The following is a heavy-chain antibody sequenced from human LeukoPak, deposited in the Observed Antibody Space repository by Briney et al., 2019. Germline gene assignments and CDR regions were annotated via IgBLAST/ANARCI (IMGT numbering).Heavy chain of an antibody. CDR3: AREREYDFWSGLFDY. CDR1: GGSISSYY. D-gene: IGHD3-3*01. Sequence: PSQTLSLTCTVSGGSISSYYWSWIRQPAGKGLEWIGRIYTSGSTNYNPSLKSRVTMSVDTSKNQFSLKLSSVTAADTAVYYCAREREYDFWSGLFDYWGQGTLVTVSS. CDR2: IYTSGST. J-gene: IGHJ4*02. V-gene: IGHV4-4*07.